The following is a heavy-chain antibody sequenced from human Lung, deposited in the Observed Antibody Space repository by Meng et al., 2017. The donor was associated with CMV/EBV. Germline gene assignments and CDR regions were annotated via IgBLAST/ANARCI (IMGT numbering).Heavy chain of an antibody. CDR3: ARDVGYYDSSGYYSPIFDY. CDR1: FSRYS. D-gene: IGHD3-22*01. V-gene: IGHV3-30-3*01. Sequence: FSRYSMHWARPAPGKGLEWVAVISYDGSNKDYADSVKGRFTISRDNSKNTLYLQMNSLRAEDTAVYYCARDVGYYDSSGYYSPIFDYWGQGTLVTVSS. CDR2: ISYDGSNK. J-gene: IGHJ4*02.